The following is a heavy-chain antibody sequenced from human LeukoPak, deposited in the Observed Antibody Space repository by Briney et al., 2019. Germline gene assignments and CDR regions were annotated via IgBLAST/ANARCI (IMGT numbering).Heavy chain of an antibody. J-gene: IGHJ6*03. D-gene: IGHD3-10*01. CDR1: GGSFSGYY. CDR2: IHYSGST. Sequence: SETLSLTCAVYGGSFSGYYWSWIRQPPGKGLQWIAYIHYSGSTNYNPSLKSRVTISVDTSKNQFSLKLRSVTAADTAVYYCARVEEGYGSGRRQNYYYYYMDVWGKGTTVTISS. V-gene: IGHV4-59*01. CDR3: ARVEEGYGSGRRQNYYYYYMDV.